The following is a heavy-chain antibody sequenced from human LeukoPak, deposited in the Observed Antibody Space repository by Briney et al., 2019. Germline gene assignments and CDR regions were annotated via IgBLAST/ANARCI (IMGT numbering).Heavy chain of an antibody. J-gene: IGHJ4*02. D-gene: IGHD3-10*01. V-gene: IGHV3-74*01. CDR2: INSDGSST. Sequence: GGSLRLSCAASGFTFSSYWMRWVRQAPGKGLVWVSRINSDGSSTSYADSVKGRFTISRDNAKNTLYLQMNSLRAEDTAVYYCARHYGSGSYPHFDYWGQGTLVTVSS. CDR3: ARHYGSGSYPHFDY. CDR1: GFTFSSYW.